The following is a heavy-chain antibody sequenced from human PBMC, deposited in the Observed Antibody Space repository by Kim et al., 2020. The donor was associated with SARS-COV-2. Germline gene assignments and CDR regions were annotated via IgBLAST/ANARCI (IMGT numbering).Heavy chain of an antibody. J-gene: IGHJ4*02. V-gene: IGHV1-18*01. CDR3: AREGRHLGDY. Sequence: NTNYAQKLQGRVTMTTDTSTSTAYMELRSLRSDDTAVYYCAREGRHLGDYWGQGTLVTVSS. D-gene: IGHD3-10*01. CDR2: NT.